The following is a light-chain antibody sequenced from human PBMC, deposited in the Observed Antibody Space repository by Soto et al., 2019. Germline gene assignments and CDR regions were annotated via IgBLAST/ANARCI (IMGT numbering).Light chain of an antibody. CDR1: QYITTS. J-gene: IGKJ4*01. V-gene: IGKV1-33*01. Sequence: DLQMTQSPSFLSASVGDRVTSTCQASQYITTSLNWYQQKPGKAPKLLTYDASNLETGVTSRYSGSGSRSDFTFTISSLQAEDIATYYCQEYDNLPHSFGGGTTVEIK. CDR2: DAS. CDR3: QEYDNLPHS.